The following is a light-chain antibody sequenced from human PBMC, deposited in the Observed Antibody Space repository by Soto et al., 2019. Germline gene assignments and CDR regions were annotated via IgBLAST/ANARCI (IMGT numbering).Light chain of an antibody. CDR3: SSYTSSSIPYG. CDR2: DVS. CDR1: NSDVGGYNF. V-gene: IGLV2-14*01. Sequence: QSALTQPASVSGSPGQSITISCTGTNSDVGGYNFVSWYQQHPGKAPKLMIYDVSNRPSGVSNRFSGSKSGNTASLNISGLQAEDEADYYCSSYTSSSIPYGFGIGTKLTVL. J-gene: IGLJ1*01.